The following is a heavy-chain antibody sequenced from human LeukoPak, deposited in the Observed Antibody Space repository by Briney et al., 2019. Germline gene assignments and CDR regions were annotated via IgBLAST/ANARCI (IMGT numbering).Heavy chain of an antibody. V-gene: IGHV3-21*01. CDR2: ISSSSSYI. Sequence: GGSLRLSCAASGFTFSSYSMNWVRQAPGKGLEWVSSISSSSSYIYYADSVKGRFTISRDNAKNSLYLQMDSLRAEDTAVYYCARDDVVVTAGINWFDPWGQGTLVTVSS. CDR3: ARDDVVVTAGINWFDP. J-gene: IGHJ5*02. CDR1: GFTFSSYS. D-gene: IGHD2-21*02.